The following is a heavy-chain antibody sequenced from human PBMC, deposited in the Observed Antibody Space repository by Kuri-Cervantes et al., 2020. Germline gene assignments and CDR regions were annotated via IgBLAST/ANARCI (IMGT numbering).Heavy chain of an antibody. Sequence: ESLKISCTVSGYSISSGYYWGWIRQPPGKGLEWIGNIYHSGSAYYNPSLKSRVTISVDTSKNQFSLKLSSVTAADTAVYYCARGSTYYDKALDYWGQGTLVTVSS. CDR1: GYSISSGYY. D-gene: IGHD3-22*01. CDR3: ARGSTYYDKALDY. CDR2: IYHSGSA. V-gene: IGHV4-38-2*02. J-gene: IGHJ4*02.